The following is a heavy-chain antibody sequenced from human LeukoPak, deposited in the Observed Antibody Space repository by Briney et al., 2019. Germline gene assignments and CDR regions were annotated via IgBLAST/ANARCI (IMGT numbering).Heavy chain of an antibody. CDR1: GFNFGEYH. J-gene: IGHJ4*02. Sequence: SGGSLRLLCRGSGFNFGEYHESGLRQAPGKGLEWVGLIRGGVYGGTTEYAASVKARFRNSRDDTKASAYLQMDGLTSEDTALYWRVRATGLPGTTEFWGQGTLVIVSS. CDR2: IRGGVYGGTT. V-gene: IGHV3-49*03. CDR3: VRATGLPGTTEF. D-gene: IGHD3-10*01.